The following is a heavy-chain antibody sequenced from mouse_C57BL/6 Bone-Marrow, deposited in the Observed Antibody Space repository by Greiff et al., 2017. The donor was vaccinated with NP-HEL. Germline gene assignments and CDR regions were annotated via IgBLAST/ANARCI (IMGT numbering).Heavy chain of an antibody. V-gene: IGHV1-55*01. J-gene: IGHJ3*01. D-gene: IGHD2-5*01. CDR1: GYTFTSYW. Sequence: QVQLQQPGAELVKPGASVKMSCKASGYTFTSYWITWVKQRPGQGLEWIGDIYPGSGSTNYNEKFKSKATLTVDTSSSTAYMQLISLTSEDSAVYYCARSYSNYAWFAYWGQGTLVTVSA. CDR2: IYPGSGST. CDR3: ARSYSNYAWFAY.